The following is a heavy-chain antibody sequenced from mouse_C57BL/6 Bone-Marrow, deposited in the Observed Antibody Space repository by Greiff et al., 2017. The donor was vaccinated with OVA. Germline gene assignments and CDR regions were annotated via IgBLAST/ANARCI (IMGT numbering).Heavy chain of an antibody. J-gene: IGHJ3*01. V-gene: IGHV1-54*01. D-gene: IGHD1-1*01. Sequence: VQLQQSGAELVRPGTSVKVSCTASGYAFTNYLIEWVKQRPGQGLEWIGVINPGSGGTNYNEKFKGKATLTADKSSSTAYMQLSSLTSEDSAVYFCAIYGSGAYWGQGTLVTVSA. CDR1: GYAFTNYL. CDR2: INPGSGGT. CDR3: AIYGSGAY.